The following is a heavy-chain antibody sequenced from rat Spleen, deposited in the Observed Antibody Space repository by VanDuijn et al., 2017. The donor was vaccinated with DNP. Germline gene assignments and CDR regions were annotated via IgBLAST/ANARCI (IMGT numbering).Heavy chain of an antibody. D-gene: IGHD5-1*01. Sequence: EVQLVESGGDPVQPGRSLTLSCVVSGFTFNKDWMTWVRQVPGKGLEWIASITTGGEITYYPDSVKGRFTISRDHATNTLYLRLNSLRSEDTAIYYCAKDTNWADWGQGVMVTVSS. J-gene: IGHJ2*01. CDR3: AKDTNWAD. V-gene: IGHV5-31*01. CDR2: ITTGGEIT. CDR1: GFTFNKDW.